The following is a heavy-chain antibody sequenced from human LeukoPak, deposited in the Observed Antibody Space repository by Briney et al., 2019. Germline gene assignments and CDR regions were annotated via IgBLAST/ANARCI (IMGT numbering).Heavy chain of an antibody. CDR2: ISAYNGNT. CDR3: AREGAAAGYNWFDP. V-gene: IGHV1-18*01. Sequence: GASVKVSSKASGYTFTSYGISWVRQAPGQGLEWMGWISAYNGNTNYAQKLQGRVTMTTDTSTSTAYMELRSLRSDDTAVYYCAREGAAAGYNWFDPWGQGTLVTVSS. CDR1: GYTFTSYG. D-gene: IGHD6-13*01. J-gene: IGHJ5*02.